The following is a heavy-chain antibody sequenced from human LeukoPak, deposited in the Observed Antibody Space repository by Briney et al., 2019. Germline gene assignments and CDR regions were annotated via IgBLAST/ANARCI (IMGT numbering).Heavy chain of an antibody. J-gene: IGHJ6*03. CDR3: ARDLDRYYDFWSAPHYYYYMDV. CDR1: GFTFSSYS. Sequence: PGGSLRLSCAASGFTFSSYSMNWVRQAPGKGLEWVSSISGSSSYIYYADSVKGRFTISRDNAKNSLYLQMNSLRAEDTAVYYCARDLDRYYDFWSAPHYYYYMDVWGKGTTVTVSS. CDR2: ISGSSSYI. D-gene: IGHD3-3*01. V-gene: IGHV3-21*01.